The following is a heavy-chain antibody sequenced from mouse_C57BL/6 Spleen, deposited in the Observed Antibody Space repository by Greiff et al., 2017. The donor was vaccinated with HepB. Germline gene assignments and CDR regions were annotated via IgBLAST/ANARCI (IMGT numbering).Heavy chain of an antibody. V-gene: IGHV1-50*01. D-gene: IGHD2-2*01. Sequence: QVHVKQPGAELVKPGASVKLSCKASGYNFTSYWMQWVKQRPGQGLEWIGEIDPSDSYTNYNQKFKGKATLTVDTSSSTADMQLRSLTSDDAAVYYCARGYYGYEGYAMDYWGQGTSVTGSS. J-gene: IGHJ4*01. CDR1: GYNFTSYW. CDR3: ARGYYGYEGYAMDY. CDR2: IDPSDSYT.